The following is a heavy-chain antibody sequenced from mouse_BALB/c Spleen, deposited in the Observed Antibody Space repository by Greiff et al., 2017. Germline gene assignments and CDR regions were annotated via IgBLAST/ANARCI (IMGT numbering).Heavy chain of an antibody. V-gene: IGHV5-6-5*01. CDR3: ARGGDYGGAWFAY. J-gene: IGHJ3*01. CDR2: ISSGGST. Sequence: EVQVVESGGGLVKPGGSLKLSCAASGFTFSSYAMSWVRQTPEKRLEWVASISSGGSTYYPASVKGRFTISRDNARNILYLQMSSLRSEDTAMYDCARGGDYGGAWFAYWGQGTLVTVSA. CDR1: GFTFSSYA. D-gene: IGHD2-4*01.